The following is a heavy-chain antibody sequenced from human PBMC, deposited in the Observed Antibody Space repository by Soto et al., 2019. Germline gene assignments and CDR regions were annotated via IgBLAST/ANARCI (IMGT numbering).Heavy chain of an antibody. CDR1: GLTFSGYG. CDR3: AKGSSSVYYYYYGIDV. CDR2: MSNDGSNK. V-gene: IGHV3-30*18. J-gene: IGHJ6*02. D-gene: IGHD6-6*01. Sequence: GGSLRLSCVASGLTFSGYGMHWVRQAPGKGLEWVAVMSNDGSNKYYADSVKGRFTISRDNSKNMLYLQMNSLRTEDTAVYYCAKGSSSVYYYYYGIDVWGQGTTVTVSS.